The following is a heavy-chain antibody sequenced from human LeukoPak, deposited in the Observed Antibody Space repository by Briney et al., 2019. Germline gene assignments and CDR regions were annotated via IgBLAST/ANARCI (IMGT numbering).Heavy chain of an antibody. CDR3: AKGRAPITIFGVATSFDY. J-gene: IGHJ4*02. D-gene: IGHD3-3*01. CDR1: GFTFSSYA. Sequence: PGGSLRLSCAASGFTFSSYAMSWVRQAPGKGLEWVSAISGSGGSTYYVDSVKGRFTISRDNSKNTLYLQMNSLRAEDTAVYYCAKGRAPITIFGVATSFDYWGQGTLVTVSS. V-gene: IGHV3-23*01. CDR2: ISGSGGST.